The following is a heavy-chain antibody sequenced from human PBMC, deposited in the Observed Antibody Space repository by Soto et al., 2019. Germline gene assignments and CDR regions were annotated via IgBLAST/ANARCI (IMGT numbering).Heavy chain of an antibody. CDR1: GGTFSSYA. J-gene: IGHJ6*02. CDR3: ARDIGAVAGPSYGMDV. Sequence: QVQLVQSGAEVKKPGSSVKVSCTASGGTFSSYAISWVRQAPGQGLEWMGGIIPIFGTANYAQKFQGRVTITADESTSTAYMELSSLRSEDTAVYYCARDIGAVAGPSYGMDVWGQGTTVTVSS. CDR2: IIPIFGTA. V-gene: IGHV1-69*01. D-gene: IGHD6-19*01.